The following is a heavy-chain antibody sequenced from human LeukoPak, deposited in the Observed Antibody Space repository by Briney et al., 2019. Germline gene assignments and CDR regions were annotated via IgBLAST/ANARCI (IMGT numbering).Heavy chain of an antibody. CDR3: TRDLRVSHPGQYYYMDV. V-gene: IGHV3-23*01. CDR1: GFTFSSYG. Sequence: GGSLRLSCAASGFTFSSYGMSWVRQAPGKGLEWVSAISGSGGSTYYADSVKGRFTISRDNSKNTLYLQMNSLRAEDTAVYYCTRDLRVSHPGQYYYMDVWGTGTTVTVSS. CDR2: ISGSGGST. D-gene: IGHD3-3*01. J-gene: IGHJ6*03.